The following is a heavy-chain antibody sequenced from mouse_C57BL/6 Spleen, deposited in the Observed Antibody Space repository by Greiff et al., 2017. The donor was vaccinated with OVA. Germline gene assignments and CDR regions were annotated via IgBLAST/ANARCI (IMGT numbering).Heavy chain of an antibody. CDR3: ARPGDYDGAWFAY. D-gene: IGHD2-4*01. CDR1: GFTFSDYG. J-gene: IGHJ3*01. CDR2: ISSGSSTI. Sequence: DVMLVESGGGLVKPGGSLKLSCAASGFTFSDYGMHWVRQAPEKGLEWVAYISSGSSTIYYADTVKGRFTISRDNATNTLFLQLTSLRSEDTAMYYCARPGDYDGAWFAYWGQGTLVTVSA. V-gene: IGHV5-17*01.